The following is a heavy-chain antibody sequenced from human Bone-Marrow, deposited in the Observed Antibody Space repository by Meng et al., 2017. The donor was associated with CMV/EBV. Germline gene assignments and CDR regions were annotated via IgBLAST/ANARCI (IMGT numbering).Heavy chain of an antibody. CDR1: GGTFSSYT. CDR3: ARSYRKDDAFDI. D-gene: IGHD1-14*01. CDR2: INPSGGST. Sequence: ASVKVSCKASGGTFSSYTISWVRQAPGQGLEWMGIINPSGGSTSYAQKFQGRVTMTRDTSISTAYMELSRLRSDDTAVYYCARSYRKDDAFDIWGQGTRVT. V-gene: IGHV1-46*01. J-gene: IGHJ3*02.